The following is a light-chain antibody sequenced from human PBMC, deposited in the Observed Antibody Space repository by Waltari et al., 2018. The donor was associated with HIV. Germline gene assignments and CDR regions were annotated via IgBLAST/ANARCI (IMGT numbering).Light chain of an antibody. CDR3: SSRAGGDNYV. V-gene: IGLV2-8*01. Sequence: QSALTQPPSASGSPGPSVTISCTGTSSDVGGYNYFSWYPHHPGKAPKLMIYEVSKRPSGVPDRFSGSKSGNTASLTVSGLQAEDEADYYCSSRAGGDNYVFGTGTRVSVL. J-gene: IGLJ1*01. CDR1: SSDVGGYNY. CDR2: EVS.